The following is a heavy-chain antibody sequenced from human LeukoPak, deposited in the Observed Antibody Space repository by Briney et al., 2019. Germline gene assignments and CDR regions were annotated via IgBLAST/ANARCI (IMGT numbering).Heavy chain of an antibody. CDR3: ARDSPVVPAAKSLDV. D-gene: IGHD2-2*01. CDR1: GFTFSSYS. V-gene: IGHV3-48*01. J-gene: IGHJ6*04. CDR2: ISSSSSTI. Sequence: PGGSLRLSCAASGFTFSSYSMIWVRQAPGKGLEWASYISSSSSTIYYADSVKGRFTISRDNAKNSLYLQMNSLRAEDTAVYYCARDSPVVPAAKSLDVWGKGTTVTVSS.